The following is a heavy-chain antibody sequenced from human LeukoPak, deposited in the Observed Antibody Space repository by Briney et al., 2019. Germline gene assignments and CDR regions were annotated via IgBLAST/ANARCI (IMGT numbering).Heavy chain of an antibody. Sequence: SETLSLTCAVYGGSFSGYYWSWIRQPPGKGLEWIGEINHSGSTNYNPSLKSRVTISVDTSKNQFSLKLSSVTAADTAVYYCASWLFYPSGDWFDPWGQGTLVTVSS. V-gene: IGHV4-34*01. CDR1: GGSFSGYY. J-gene: IGHJ5*02. D-gene: IGHD2/OR15-2a*01. CDR2: INHSGST. CDR3: ASWLFYPSGDWFDP.